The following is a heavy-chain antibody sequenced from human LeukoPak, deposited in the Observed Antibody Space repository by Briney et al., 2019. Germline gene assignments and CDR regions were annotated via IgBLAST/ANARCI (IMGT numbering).Heavy chain of an antibody. CDR3: EREDSRSSVPY. J-gene: IGHJ1*01. CDR1: GGTFSSYA. D-gene: IGHD6-6*01. Sequence: LRASVKVSCKASGGTFSSYAISWVRQAPGQGLEWRGGIIPIFGTANYAQKFQGRVTITAEKSTSTAYMELSSLRSEDTAVYYREREDSRSSVPYWGQGPLVTVSS. V-gene: IGHV1-69*06. CDR2: IIPIFGTA.